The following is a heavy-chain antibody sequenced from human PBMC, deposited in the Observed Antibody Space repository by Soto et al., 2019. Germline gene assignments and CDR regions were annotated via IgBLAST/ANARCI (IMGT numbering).Heavy chain of an antibody. D-gene: IGHD6-19*01. J-gene: IGHJ4*02. V-gene: IGHV3-48*03. CDR1: GFTFSSYE. CDR2: ISSSGSTI. Sequence: PGGSLRLSCAASGFTFSSYEMNWVRQAPGKGLEWVSYISSSGSTIYYADSVKGRFTISRDNAKNSLYLQMNSLRAEDTAVYYCARGGQWLVPYYFDYWGQGTLVTVSS. CDR3: ARGGQWLVPYYFDY.